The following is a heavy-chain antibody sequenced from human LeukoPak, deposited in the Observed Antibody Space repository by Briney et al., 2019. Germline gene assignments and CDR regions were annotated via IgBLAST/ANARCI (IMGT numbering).Heavy chain of an antibody. CDR1: GFTFSGHG. CDR2: ITSSSNYI. Sequence: GGSLRLSCAASGFTFSGHGMNWVRQAPGKGLEWVSSITSSSNYIYYAKSVKGRFTVSRDNAKNSLFLQMNGLRADDTAVYSCASGTHDYGDSWGKGTLVTVSS. CDR3: ASGTHDYGDS. J-gene: IGHJ4*02. D-gene: IGHD1-26*01. V-gene: IGHV3-21*01.